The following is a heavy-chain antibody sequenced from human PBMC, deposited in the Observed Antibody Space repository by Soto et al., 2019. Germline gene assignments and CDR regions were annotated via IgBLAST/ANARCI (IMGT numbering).Heavy chain of an antibody. Sequence: QVQLQESGPGLVKPSQTLSLTCTVPGGSISSGDYYWSWIRQHPGKGLEWIRHIYNSGSTYYNPSLKSRVSISVDTSKNQFSLKPNSVTAADTAVYYCATVSYSSYPRYYYYGMDVWGQGTTVTVSS. CDR3: ATVSYSSYPRYYYYGMDV. D-gene: IGHD6-6*01. CDR2: IYNSGST. J-gene: IGHJ6*02. CDR1: GGSISSGDYY. V-gene: IGHV4-31*03.